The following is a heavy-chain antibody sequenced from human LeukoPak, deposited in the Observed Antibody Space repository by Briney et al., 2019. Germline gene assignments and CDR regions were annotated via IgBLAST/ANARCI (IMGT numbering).Heavy chain of an antibody. J-gene: IGHJ4*02. CDR2: MNPNTGNT. D-gene: IGHD2-8*01. V-gene: IGHV1-8*01. CDR3: ARDYYCTNGVCATAQFDY. Sequence: ASVKVSCKVSGYTFTSYDINWVRQAAGQGPEWMGWMNPNTGNTGYAQKFQGRVTTTRNTSTSTAYMELSSLRSEDSPVYYCARDYYCTNGVCATAQFDYWGQGTLVTVSS. CDR1: GYTFTSYD.